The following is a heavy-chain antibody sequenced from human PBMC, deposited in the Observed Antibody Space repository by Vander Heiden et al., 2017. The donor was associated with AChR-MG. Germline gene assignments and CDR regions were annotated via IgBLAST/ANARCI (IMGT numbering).Heavy chain of an antibody. CDR3: ASCSSTSCYTPYYYYYGMDV. J-gene: IGHJ6*02. D-gene: IGHD2-2*02. CDR2: IIPIFGTA. V-gene: IGHV1-69*06. Sequence: QVQLVQSGAEVKKPGSSVKVSCKASGGTFSSHAISGVRQAPGQGLEWMGGIIPIFGTANYAQKFQGRVTITADKSTSTAYMELSSLRSEDTAVYYCASCSSTSCYTPYYYYYGMDVWGQGTTVTVSS. CDR1: GGTFSSHA.